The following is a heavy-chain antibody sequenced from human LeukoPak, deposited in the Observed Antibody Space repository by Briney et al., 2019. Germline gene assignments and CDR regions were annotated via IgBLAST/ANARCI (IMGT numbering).Heavy chain of an antibody. CDR2: ISGCGNRI. Sequence: PGGSLRLSCAASGLTFSNHAMTWVRQSPGKEPKWVSSISGCGNRINYADSVKGRFAISRENSRNTLYLQVNNLGAEDTAVYYCAKNPLLAGTIYFDYWGQGTLVTVPS. V-gene: IGHV3-23*01. D-gene: IGHD6-19*01. CDR1: GLTFSNHA. CDR3: AKNPLLAGTIYFDY. J-gene: IGHJ4*02.